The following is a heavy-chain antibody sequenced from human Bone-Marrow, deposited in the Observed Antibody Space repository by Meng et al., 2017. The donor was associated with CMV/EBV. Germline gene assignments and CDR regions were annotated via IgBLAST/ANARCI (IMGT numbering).Heavy chain of an antibody. V-gene: IGHV1-24*01. Sequence: ASVKVSCKVSGYTLTELSRHWVRQAPGKGLEWMGGFDPEDGETIYAQKFQGRVTMTEDTSTDTAYMELSSLRSEDTAVYYCASAWTTVTGSRYYYGMDVWGQGTTVAASS. CDR1: GYTLTELS. CDR3: ASAWTTVTGSRYYYGMDV. D-gene: IGHD4-17*01. CDR2: FDPEDGET. J-gene: IGHJ6*02.